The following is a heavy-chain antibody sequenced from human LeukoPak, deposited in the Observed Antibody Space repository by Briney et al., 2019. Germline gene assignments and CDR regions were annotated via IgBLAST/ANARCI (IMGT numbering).Heavy chain of an antibody. Sequence: PSETLSPTCTVSGDSMGTYYCSWIRQPPEKGLEWIGYIFYSGSTNYNPSLKSRVTISVDTSKSQLFLRLSSVTAADTAVYYCARQREGRFDYWGQATTPTVSS. V-gene: IGHV4-59*08. J-gene: IGHJ4*02. CDR3: ARQREGRFDY. CDR1: GDSMGTYY. CDR2: IFYSGST.